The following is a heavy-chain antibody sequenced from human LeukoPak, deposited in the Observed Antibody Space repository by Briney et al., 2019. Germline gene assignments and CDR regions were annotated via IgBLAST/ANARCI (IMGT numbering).Heavy chain of an antibody. V-gene: IGHV3-21*01. D-gene: IGHD3-16*01. CDR3: AREGRISGGGDY. J-gene: IGHJ4*02. CDR1: GFTFSSYS. Sequence: GGSLRLSCAASGFTFSSYSMNWVRQAPGKGLEWVSSISSSSSYIYYADSVKGRFTISRDNAKNSLYLQMNSLRAEDTAVYYCAREGRISGGGDYWGQGTLVTVSS. CDR2: ISSSSSYI.